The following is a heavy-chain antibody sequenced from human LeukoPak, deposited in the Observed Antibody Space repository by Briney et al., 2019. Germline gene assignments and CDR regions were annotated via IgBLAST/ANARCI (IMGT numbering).Heavy chain of an antibody. V-gene: IGHV3-53*04. Sequence: GGSLRLSCAASGFTVSSNYMSWVRQAPGKGLEWVSVIYSGGSTYYADSVKGRFTISRHNSKNTLYLQMNSLRAEDTAVYYCARDSGIYYGFDAFDIWGQGTMVTVSS. CDR3: ARDSGIYYGFDAFDI. CDR2: IYSGGST. D-gene: IGHD1-26*01. CDR1: GFTVSSNY. J-gene: IGHJ3*02.